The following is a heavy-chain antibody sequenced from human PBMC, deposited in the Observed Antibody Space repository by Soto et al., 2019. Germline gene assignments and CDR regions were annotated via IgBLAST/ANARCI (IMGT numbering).Heavy chain of an antibody. D-gene: IGHD1-26*01. CDR3: AKSGRKYYPRDYYYMDV. J-gene: IGHJ6*03. Sequence: QVQLVESGGGVVQPGRSLRLSCAASGFTFSSYGMHWVRQAPGKGLEWVAVISYDGSNKYYADSVKGRFTISRDNSKNTLYLQMNSLRAEDTAVYYCAKSGRKYYPRDYYYMDVWGKGTTVTVSS. V-gene: IGHV3-30*18. CDR2: ISYDGSNK. CDR1: GFTFSSYG.